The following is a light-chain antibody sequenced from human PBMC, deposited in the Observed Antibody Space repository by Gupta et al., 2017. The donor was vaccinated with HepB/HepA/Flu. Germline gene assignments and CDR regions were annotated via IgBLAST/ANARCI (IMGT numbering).Light chain of an antibody. CDR1: SSDVGGHNH. CDR3: SSYTSSHTLV. J-gene: IGLJ2*01. V-gene: IGLV2-14*03. CDR2: DVT. Sequence: QSALTQPASVSGSPGQSITFSCTGTSSDVGGHNHVSWFQPHPGKAPKLMIYDVTNRPSGVSNRFSGSKSGNTASLTISGLQAEDEADYYCSSYTSSHTLVFGGGTKLTVL.